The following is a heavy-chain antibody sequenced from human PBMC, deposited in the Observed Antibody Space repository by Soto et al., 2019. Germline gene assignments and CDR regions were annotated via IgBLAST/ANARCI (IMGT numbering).Heavy chain of an antibody. CDR3: VSDRGYGHASVPYS. D-gene: IGHD5-18*01. CDR2: ISYDGSLQ. Sequence: QAQLVESGGGVVQPGRSLRLSCAASGFAFSSYGMHWVRQAPGTGLECVAVISYDGSLQHYADSVKGRFTISRDNSKTMVLLQMSSLRAEDTAVYYCVSDRGYGHASVPYSWGQGTLVSVSS. CDR1: GFAFSSYG. J-gene: IGHJ4*02. V-gene: IGHV3-30*03.